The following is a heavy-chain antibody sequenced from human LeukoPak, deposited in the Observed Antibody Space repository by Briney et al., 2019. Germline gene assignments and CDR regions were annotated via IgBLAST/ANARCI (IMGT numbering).Heavy chain of an antibody. D-gene: IGHD6-13*01. CDR2: IYYSGST. CDR3: ARDPAAAGIID. Sequence: SKTLSLTCTVSGGSISSSSYYWGWIRQPPGKGLEWIGSIYYSGSTYYNPSLKSRVTISVDTSKNQFSLKLSSVTAADTAVYYCARDPAAAGIIDWGQGTLVTVSS. J-gene: IGHJ4*02. CDR1: GGSISSSSYY. V-gene: IGHV4-39*07.